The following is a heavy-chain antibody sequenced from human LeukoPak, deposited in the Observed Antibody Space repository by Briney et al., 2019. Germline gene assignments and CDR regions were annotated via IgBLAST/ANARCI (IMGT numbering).Heavy chain of an antibody. CDR1: GGSISSSGYY. CDR2: IYYSGST. CDR3: ARHEYSGSYYGLSWFDP. D-gene: IGHD1-26*01. J-gene: IGHJ5*02. Sequence: PSETLSLTCTVSGGSISSSGYYWGWIRQPPGKGLEWIASIYYSGSTYYNPSLKSRVTISVDSSKNQLSLKLSSPTAADTAVYYCARHEYSGSYYGLSWFDPWGQGTLVTVSS. V-gene: IGHV4-39*01.